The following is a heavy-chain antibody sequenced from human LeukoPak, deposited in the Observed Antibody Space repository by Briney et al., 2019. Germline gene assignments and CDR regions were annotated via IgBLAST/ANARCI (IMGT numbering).Heavy chain of an antibody. V-gene: IGHV3-15*01. CDR2: IKSKTDGGTT. J-gene: IGHJ4*02. CDR1: GFTFSNAW. CDR3: TTGIWFGESDFDY. D-gene: IGHD3-10*01. Sequence: GGSLRLSCAASGFTFSNAWMSWVRQAPGKGLEWVGRIKSKTDGGTTDYAAPVKGRFTISRDDSKNTLYLQMNSLKTEDTAVYYRTTGIWFGESDFDYWGQGTLVTVSS.